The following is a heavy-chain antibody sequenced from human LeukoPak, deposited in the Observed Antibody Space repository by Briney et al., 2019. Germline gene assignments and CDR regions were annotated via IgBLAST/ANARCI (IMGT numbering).Heavy chain of an antibody. CDR3: AKDPSFRPGYFDY. Sequence: GGSLRPSCAASGFTFSIYGMHWVRQAPGKGLEWVAFIRYDGSNKYYADSVKSRFTISRDNSKNTLYLQMNSLRAEDTAAYYCAKDPSFRPGYFDYWGQGTLVTVSS. V-gene: IGHV3-30*02. CDR2: IRYDGSNK. J-gene: IGHJ4*02. CDR1: GFTFSIYG.